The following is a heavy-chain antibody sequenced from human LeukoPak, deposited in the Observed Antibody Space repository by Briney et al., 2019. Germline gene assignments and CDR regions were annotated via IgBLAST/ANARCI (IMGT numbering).Heavy chain of an antibody. CDR3: AREGYGDSYWYFDL. CDR1: GFTFSSYW. V-gene: IGHV3-7*01. Sequence: GGPLRLSCAASGFTFSSYWMSWVRQAPGKGLEWVANIKQDGSEEYYVDSVKGRFTISRDNAKKSLYLQMNSLRAEDTAVYYCAREGYGDSYWYFDLWGRGTLVTVSS. D-gene: IGHD4-17*01. CDR2: IKQDGSEE. J-gene: IGHJ2*01.